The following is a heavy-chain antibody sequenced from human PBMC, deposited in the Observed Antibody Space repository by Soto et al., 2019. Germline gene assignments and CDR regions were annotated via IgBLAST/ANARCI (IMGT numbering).Heavy chain of an antibody. CDR1: GFTFRSYA. Sequence: GGSRRLSCAASGFTFRSYAMSWVRQAPGKGLEWVSAITDSGGSTYYADSVQGRFTISRDNSKNTLYLQMNSLRAEDTAVYYCAKRDCSSTSCYRNYFDYWGQGTLVTVSS. CDR3: AKRDCSSTSCYRNYFDY. J-gene: IGHJ4*02. CDR2: ITDSGGST. D-gene: IGHD2-2*01. V-gene: IGHV3-23*01.